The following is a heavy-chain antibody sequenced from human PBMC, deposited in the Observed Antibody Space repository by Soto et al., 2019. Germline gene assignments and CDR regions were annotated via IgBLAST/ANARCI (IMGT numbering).Heavy chain of an antibody. J-gene: IGHJ4*01. Sequence: QVQLQESGPGLVKPSETLSLTCTVSGGSITSYYWSWIRQPPGKGLEWIGHIYYSGSTNYNPSLNIRATNSADSSKNRYSLRLSSVTAAGTAVYYCAVVGSAWPGGTDYGRHRTLVTVSS. CDR3: AVVGSAWPGGTDY. V-gene: IGHV4-59*01. D-gene: IGHD6-19*01. CDR2: IYYSGST. CDR1: GGSITSYY.